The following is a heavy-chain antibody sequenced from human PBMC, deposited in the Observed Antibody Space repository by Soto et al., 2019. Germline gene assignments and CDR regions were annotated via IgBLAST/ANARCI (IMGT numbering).Heavy chain of an antibody. V-gene: IGHV3-23*01. Sequence: PGGSLRLSCAASGFTLSSYAMSWVRQAPGKGLEWVSAISGSGGSTYYADSVKGRFTISRDNSKNTLYLQMNSLRAEDTAVYYCAKANGRVGVIYGMDVWGQGTTVTVSS. J-gene: IGHJ6*02. CDR1: GFTLSSYA. CDR2: ISGSGGST. CDR3: AKANGRVGVIYGMDV. D-gene: IGHD3-16*01.